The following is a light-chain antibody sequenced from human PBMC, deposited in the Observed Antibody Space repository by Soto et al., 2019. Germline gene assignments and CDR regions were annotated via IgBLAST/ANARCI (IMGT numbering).Light chain of an antibody. Sequence: QCPLTQPPPLSGAPGQSLSLSCSGNSSDIGLYNRVSWYQQSPGTAPKLMIYDVSNRPSGVPDRFSVSRSGNTASLTISGLQPEDEADYYCCSYTNDNTYVFGTGTKVTVL. CDR3: CSYTNDNTYV. V-gene: IGLV2-18*02. CDR1: SSDIGLYNR. CDR2: DVS. J-gene: IGLJ1*01.